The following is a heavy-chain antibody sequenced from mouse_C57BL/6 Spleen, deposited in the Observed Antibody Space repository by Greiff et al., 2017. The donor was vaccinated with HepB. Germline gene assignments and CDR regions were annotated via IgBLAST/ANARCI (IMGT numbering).Heavy chain of an antibody. V-gene: IGHV5-4*01. CDR1: GFTFSSYA. CDR2: ISDGGSYT. CDR3: ARELDAWFAY. J-gene: IGHJ3*01. Sequence: EVKLVESGGGLVKPGGSLKLSCAASGFTFSSYAMSWVRQTPEKRLEWVATISDGGSYTYYPDNVKGRFTISRDNAKNNLYLQMSHLKSEDTAMYYCARELDAWFAYWGQGTLVTVSA.